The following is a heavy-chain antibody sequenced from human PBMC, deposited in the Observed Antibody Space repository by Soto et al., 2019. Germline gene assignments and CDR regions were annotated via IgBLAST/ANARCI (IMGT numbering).Heavy chain of an antibody. V-gene: IGHV3-23*01. CDR1: GFTFANLP. CDR2: ISGGGGSS. D-gene: IGHD2-21*02. CDR3: AHNCGVDCHSVFFY. J-gene: IGHJ4*02. Sequence: EVQLLESGGGLVQPGGSRRLPCQASGFTFANLPRTGAAQAPGKGLEWVSGISGGGGSSYYADSVKGRFTISRDNSKNTLYLQMNSLRAEDTAVYYCAHNCGVDCHSVFFYWGQGTLVIVSS.